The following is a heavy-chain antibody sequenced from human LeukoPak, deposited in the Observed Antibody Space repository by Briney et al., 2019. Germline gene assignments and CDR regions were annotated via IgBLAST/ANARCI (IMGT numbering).Heavy chain of an antibody. Sequence: GGSLRLSCAASGFTFSSYAMSWVRQAPGKGLEWVSAISGSGGSTYYADSVKGRFTISRDNSKNTLYLQMNRLRAEDTAVYYCARGKRGSGSYYKYWGQGTLVTVSS. CDR3: ARGKRGSGSYYKY. J-gene: IGHJ4*02. CDR1: GFTFSSYA. CDR2: ISGSGGST. D-gene: IGHD3-10*01. V-gene: IGHV3-23*01.